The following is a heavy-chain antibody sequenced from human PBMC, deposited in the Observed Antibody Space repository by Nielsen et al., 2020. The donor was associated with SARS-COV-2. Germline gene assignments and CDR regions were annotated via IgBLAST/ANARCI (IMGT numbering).Heavy chain of an antibody. CDR3: ARDRVVLLWFGEFDY. Sequence: GSLKISCAASGFTFSSYAMHWVRQAPGKGLEWVAVISYDGSNKYYADSVKGRFTISRDNSKNTLYLQMNSLRAEDTAVYYCARDRVVLLWFGEFDYWGQGTLDTVSS. CDR1: GFTFSSYA. V-gene: IGHV3-30-3*01. CDR2: ISYDGSNK. J-gene: IGHJ4*02. D-gene: IGHD3-10*01.